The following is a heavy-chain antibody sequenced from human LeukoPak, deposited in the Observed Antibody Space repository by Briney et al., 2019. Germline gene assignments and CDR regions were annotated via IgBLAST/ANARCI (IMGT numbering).Heavy chain of an antibody. D-gene: IGHD4-23*01. Sequence: GGSLRLSCAASGFTFSSYWMNWVRQAPGKGVVWVSRIASDGSSTTYADSVKGRFSISRDNAKNTLYLQMNSLRVEDTAVYYCARGRPHGNDYWGQGTLVTVSS. J-gene: IGHJ4*02. CDR1: GFTFSSYW. CDR2: IASDGSST. V-gene: IGHV3-74*01. CDR3: ARGRPHGNDY.